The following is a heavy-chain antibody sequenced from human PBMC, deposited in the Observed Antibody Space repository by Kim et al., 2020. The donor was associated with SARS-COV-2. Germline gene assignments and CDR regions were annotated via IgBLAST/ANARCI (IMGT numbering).Heavy chain of an antibody. J-gene: IGHJ5*02. D-gene: IGHD3-10*01. Sequence: GGSLRLSCAASGFTFSSYAMSWVRQAPGKGLEWVSAISGSGGSTYYADSVKGRFTISRDNSKNTLYLQMNSLRAEDTAVYYCAKVVGFGELYNWFDPWGQGTLVTVSS. CDR2: ISGSGGST. CDR3: AKVVGFGELYNWFDP. CDR1: GFTFSSYA. V-gene: IGHV3-23*01.